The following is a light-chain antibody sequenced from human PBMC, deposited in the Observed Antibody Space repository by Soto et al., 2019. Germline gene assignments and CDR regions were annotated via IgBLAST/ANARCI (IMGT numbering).Light chain of an antibody. CDR1: SSDVGGYDF. V-gene: IGLV2-23*02. CDR2: QVS. J-gene: IGLJ1*01. CDR3: CLYVGGRTYV. Sequence: QSVLAQPASVSGSPGQSITISCTGTSSDVGGYDFVSWYQHHPGKAPRLIIYQVSNRPSGVSNRFSGSKSGNTASLTISGLQPEDEADYYCCLYVGGRTYVFGTGTKVTVL.